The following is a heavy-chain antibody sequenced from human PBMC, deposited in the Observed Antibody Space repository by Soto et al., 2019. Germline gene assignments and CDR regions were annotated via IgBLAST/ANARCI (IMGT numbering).Heavy chain of an antibody. CDR2: ISGSGGST. J-gene: IGHJ4*02. CDR3: AKEKDIAVAGTPFTFDY. Sequence: GGSLRLSCAASGLTFSSYAMSWVRQAPGKGLEWVSAISGSGGSTYYADSVKGRFTISRDNSKNTLYLQMNSLRAEDTAVYYCAKEKDIAVAGTPFTFDYWGQGTLVTVSP. D-gene: IGHD6-19*01. CDR1: GLTFSSYA. V-gene: IGHV3-23*01.